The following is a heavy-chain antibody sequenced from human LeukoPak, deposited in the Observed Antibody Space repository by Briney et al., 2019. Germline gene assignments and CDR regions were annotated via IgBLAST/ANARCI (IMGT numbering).Heavy chain of an antibody. CDR3: ARRSAIKLYYYGMDV. CDR1: GYTFTGYY. CDR2: INPNSGGT. J-gene: IGHJ6*02. D-gene: IGHD2-21*02. V-gene: IGHV1-2*02. Sequence: ASVKVSCKASGYTFTGYYVHWVRQAPGQGLEWMGWINPNSGGTNYAQKFQGRVTMTRDTSISTAYMELGRLRSDDTAVYYCARRSAIKLYYYGMDVWGQGTTVTVSS.